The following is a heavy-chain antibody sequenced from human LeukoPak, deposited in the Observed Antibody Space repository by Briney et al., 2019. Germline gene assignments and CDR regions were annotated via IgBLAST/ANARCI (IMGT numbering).Heavy chain of an antibody. V-gene: IGHV3-23*01. Sequence: QAGGSLRLSCAASGFTFSSYAMSWVRQAPGKGLEWVSAISGSGGSTYYADSVKGRFAISRDNSKNTLYLQMNSLRAEDTAVYYCAKLPLRYFDWLLRRFAPYFDYWGQGTLVTVSS. CDR3: AKLPLRYFDWLLRRFAPYFDY. J-gene: IGHJ4*02. CDR2: ISGSGGST. D-gene: IGHD3-9*01. CDR1: GFTFSSYA.